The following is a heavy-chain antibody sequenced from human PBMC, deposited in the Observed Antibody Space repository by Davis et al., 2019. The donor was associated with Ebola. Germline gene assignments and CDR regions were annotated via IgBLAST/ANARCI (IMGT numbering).Heavy chain of an antibody. V-gene: IGHV1-8*01. D-gene: IGHD2-15*01. CDR3: ARGLACGSCYRY. CDR1: GYTFTSDD. J-gene: IGHJ4*02. CDR2: MNPNSGNT. Sequence: AASVKVSCKASGYTFTSDDINWVRHATGQGPEWMGWMNPNSGNTGYAAKFQGRVSMTRDTSISTAYMELTNLKSDDTAVYYCARGLACGSCYRYWGQGTLVTVSS.